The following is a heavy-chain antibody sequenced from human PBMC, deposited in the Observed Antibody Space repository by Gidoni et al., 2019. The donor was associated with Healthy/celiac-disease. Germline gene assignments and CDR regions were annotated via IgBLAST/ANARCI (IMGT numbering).Heavy chain of an antibody. V-gene: IGHV3-23*01. CDR3: AKIVGWGDRPFGLFDY. CDR1: GFTFSRYA. Sequence: EVQLLASGGGLVQPGGSLRLSCAASGFTFSRYAMSWVRQAPGKGLEWVSAISGSGGSTYYADSVKGRFTISRDNSKNTLYLQMNSLRAEDTAVYYCAKIVGWGDRPFGLFDYWGQGTLVTVSS. CDR2: ISGSGGST. J-gene: IGHJ4*02. D-gene: IGHD2-21*02.